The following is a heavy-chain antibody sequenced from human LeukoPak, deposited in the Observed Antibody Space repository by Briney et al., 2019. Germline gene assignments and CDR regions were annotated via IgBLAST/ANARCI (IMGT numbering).Heavy chain of an antibody. J-gene: IGHJ4*02. CDR3: ARVASGTLDY. CDR1: GFTVSSNY. Sequence: GGSLRLSCAASGFTVSSNYMSWVRQAPGKGLEWVSVIYSGTNTYYADSVKGRFIISRDNPKNMLYLQMNSLRAEDTAVYYCARVASGTLDYWGQGTLVTVSS. CDR2: IYSGTNT. D-gene: IGHD6-25*01. V-gene: IGHV3-53*01.